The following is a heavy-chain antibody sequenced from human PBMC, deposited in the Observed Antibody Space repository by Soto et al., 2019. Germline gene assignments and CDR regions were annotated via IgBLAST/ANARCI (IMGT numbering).Heavy chain of an antibody. Sequence: QVQLQQWGAGLLKPSETLSLTCAVYGGSFSGYYWSWIRQPPGKGLEWIGEINHSGSTNYNPSLKSPVTISVNTSKNQFSRKLTSVTAADTAVYYCAREWSSCYGQDAFDIWGQGTMVTVSS. V-gene: IGHV4-34*01. CDR3: AREWSSCYGQDAFDI. CDR2: INHSGST. D-gene: IGHD3-3*01. CDR1: GGSFSGYY. J-gene: IGHJ3*02.